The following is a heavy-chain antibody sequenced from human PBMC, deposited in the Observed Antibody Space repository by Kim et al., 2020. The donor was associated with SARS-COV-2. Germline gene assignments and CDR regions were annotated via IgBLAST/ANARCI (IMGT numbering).Heavy chain of an antibody. CDR1: GYTFTSYG. CDR2: ISAYNGNT. Sequence: ASVKVSCKASGYTFTSYGISWVRQAPGQGLEWMGWISAYNGNTNYAQKLQGRVTMTTDTSTSTAYMELRSLRSDDTAVYYCARDGLMITFGGVGDYWGQGTLVTVSS. CDR3: ARDGLMITFGGVGDY. D-gene: IGHD3-16*01. V-gene: IGHV1-18*01. J-gene: IGHJ4*01.